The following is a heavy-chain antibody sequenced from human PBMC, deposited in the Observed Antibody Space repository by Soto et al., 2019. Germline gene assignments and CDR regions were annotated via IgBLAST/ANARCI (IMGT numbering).Heavy chain of an antibody. CDR3: ARGDCSGGSCYFRFDY. V-gene: IGHV4-31*03. Sequence: PSETLSLTCTVSGGSISSGGYYWSWIRQHPGKGLEWIGYIYYSGGTYYNPSLKSRVTISVDTSKNQFSLKLSSVTAADTAVYYCARGDCSGGSCYFRFDYWGQGTLVTVSS. D-gene: IGHD2-15*01. J-gene: IGHJ4*02. CDR2: IYYSGGT. CDR1: GGSISSGGYY.